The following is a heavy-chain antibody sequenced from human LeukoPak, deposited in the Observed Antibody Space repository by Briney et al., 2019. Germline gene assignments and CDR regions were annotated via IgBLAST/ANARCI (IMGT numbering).Heavy chain of an antibody. CDR1: GFTVSRNY. J-gene: IGHJ4*02. CDR2: IYSGGST. D-gene: IGHD3-22*01. CDR3: AGTIVGKGAIDY. Sequence: PGGSLRLSFPASGFTVSRNYMTWVRQAPGKGLGWVSVIYSGGSTYYADSVKGRFTISRDNSKNTLYLQMNSLRAEDTAVYYCAGTIVGKGAIDYWGQGTLVTVSS. V-gene: IGHV3-53*01.